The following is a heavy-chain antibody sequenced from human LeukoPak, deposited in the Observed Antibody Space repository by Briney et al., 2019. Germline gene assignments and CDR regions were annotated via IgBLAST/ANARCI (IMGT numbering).Heavy chain of an antibody. D-gene: IGHD3-10*01. V-gene: IGHV3-49*04. CDR3: TRVGPKTYYYGSGSYAPFDY. Sequence: GGSLRLSCAASGFTFSSYAMHWVRQAPGKGLEWVTFIRSKPYGGTTEYAASVKGRFTISRDDSKGIAYLQMNSLKTEDTAVYYCTRVGPKTYYYGSGSYAPFDYGGQGTLVTVSS. J-gene: IGHJ4*02. CDR2: IRSKPYGGTT. CDR1: GFTFSSYA.